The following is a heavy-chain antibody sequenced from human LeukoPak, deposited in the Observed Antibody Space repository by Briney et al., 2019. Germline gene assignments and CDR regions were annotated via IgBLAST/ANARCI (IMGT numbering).Heavy chain of an antibody. CDR3: ARRRTSGDYDY. CDR1: GFTFSSYW. V-gene: IGHV3-74*01. CDR2: ISSDGSST. D-gene: IGHD1-26*01. Sequence: GGSLRLSCAASGFTFSSYWMHWVRQATGKGLVWVSRISSDGSSTDYADSVKGRFTISRDNAKNTLYLQMNSLRAEDTAVYYCARRRTSGDYDYWGQGTLVTVSS. J-gene: IGHJ4*02.